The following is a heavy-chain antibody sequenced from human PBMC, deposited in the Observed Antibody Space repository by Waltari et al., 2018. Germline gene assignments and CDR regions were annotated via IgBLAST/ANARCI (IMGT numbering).Heavy chain of an antibody. D-gene: IGHD5-12*01. CDR3: ARAIGGYNLDY. Sequence: QVQLQESGPGLVKPSQTLSLTCTVSGGSISSGSYYWSWIRQPAGKGREWIGHILTRGRTNYNPSLKSRVTISVETSKNQFSLKLSSVTAADTAVYYCARAIGGYNLDYWGQGTLVTVSS. CDR2: ILTRGRT. V-gene: IGHV4-61*09. CDR1: GGSISSGSYY. J-gene: IGHJ4*02.